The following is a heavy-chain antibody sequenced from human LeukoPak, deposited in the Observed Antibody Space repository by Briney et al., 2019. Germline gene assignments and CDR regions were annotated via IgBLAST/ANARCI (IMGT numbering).Heavy chain of an antibody. V-gene: IGHV4-38-2*02. J-gene: IGHJ6*03. CDR1: GYSIDSDSY. D-gene: IGHD1-26*01. CDR2: IYHSGST. Sequence: SETLSLTCTVSGYSIDSDSYWGWIRQPPGKGLEWIANIYHSGSTYYNPSLKSRVTISVDTSKNQFSLKLSSVTAADTAVYYCARGALGGFGGYYYYYMDVWGKGTTVTISS. CDR3: ARGALGGFGGYYYYYMDV.